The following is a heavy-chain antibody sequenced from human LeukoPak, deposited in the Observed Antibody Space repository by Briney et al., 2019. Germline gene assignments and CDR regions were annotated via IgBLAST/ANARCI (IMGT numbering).Heavy chain of an antibody. Sequence: SETLSLTCTVCGRCISIYYWTWIRQPRGKGLEWIGSIYYTGSTNYNPSLKRRVTISVDMSKSQYSLKLSSVTAAVTAVYYCARAYCSGGNCYYFDYWGQGTLVTVSS. J-gene: IGHJ4*02. CDR3: ARAYCSGGNCYYFDY. D-gene: IGHD2-15*01. CDR1: GRCISIYY. CDR2: IYYTGST. V-gene: IGHV4-59*01.